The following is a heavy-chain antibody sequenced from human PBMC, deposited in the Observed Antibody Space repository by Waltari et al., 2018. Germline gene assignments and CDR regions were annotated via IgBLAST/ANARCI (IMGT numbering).Heavy chain of an antibody. CDR1: GYTVTSYD. Sequence: QVQLVQSGAEVKKPGASVKVSCKASGYTVTSYDTNWVRQPTGQGLEWMGWMNPNSGNTGYAQKFQGRVTITRNTSISTAYMELSSLRSEDTAVYYCARYCSSTSCPNDAFDIWGQGTMVTVSS. D-gene: IGHD2-2*01. J-gene: IGHJ3*02. CDR3: ARYCSSTSCPNDAFDI. CDR2: MNPNSGNT. V-gene: IGHV1-8*03.